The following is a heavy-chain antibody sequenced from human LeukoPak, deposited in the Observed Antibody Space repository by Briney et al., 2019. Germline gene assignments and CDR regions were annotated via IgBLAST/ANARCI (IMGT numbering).Heavy chain of an antibody. CDR2: IYYSGST. D-gene: IGHD6-6*01. CDR3: ARDSLSPKQLVRPTAWYFDL. CDR1: GGSISSGDYY. V-gene: IGHV4-30-4*01. Sequence: SETLSLTCTVSGGSISSGDYYWSWIRQPPGKGLEWIGYIYYSGSTYYNPSLKSRVTISVDTSKNQFSLKLSSVTAADTAVYYCARDSLSPKQLVRPTAWYFDLWGRGTLVTVSS. J-gene: IGHJ2*01.